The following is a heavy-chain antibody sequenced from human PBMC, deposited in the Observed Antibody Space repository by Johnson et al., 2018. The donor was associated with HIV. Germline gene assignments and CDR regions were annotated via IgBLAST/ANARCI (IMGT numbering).Heavy chain of an antibody. V-gene: IGHV3-13*01. Sequence: VLLVESGGGLVQPGGSLRLSCAASEVTFPTYDIHWVREATRKGLEWVSGVGSDGDTYSPGSVKGRFTISRENAKNSLYLQMNSLRAGDTAVYYCAREVGSWYSSSSGAFDFWGQGTMVTVSS. CDR3: AREVGSWYSSSSGAFDF. J-gene: IGHJ3*01. D-gene: IGHD6-6*01. CDR1: EVTFPTYD. CDR2: VGSDGDT.